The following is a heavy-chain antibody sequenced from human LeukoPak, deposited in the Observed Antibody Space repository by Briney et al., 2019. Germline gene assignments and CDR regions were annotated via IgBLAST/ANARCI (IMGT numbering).Heavy chain of an antibody. V-gene: IGHV3-30*04. CDR1: GFTFGTYA. J-gene: IGHJ6*02. CDR2: ISYDGGNK. D-gene: IGHD2-2*01. CDR3: ARDLSRELPAATEYHYYYTMDV. Sequence: GRSLRLSCAASGFTFGTYAMHWVRQAPGQGLEWLAFISYDGGNKYYADSVKGRFTISRDNSKNTLYLQMSSLRAEDTAMYFCARDLSRELPAATEYHYYYTMDVWGQGTTVTVSS.